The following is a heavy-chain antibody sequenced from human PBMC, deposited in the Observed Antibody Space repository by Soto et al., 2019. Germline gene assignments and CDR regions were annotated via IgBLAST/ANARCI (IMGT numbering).Heavy chain of an antibody. CDR1: GFTFSSYS. J-gene: IGHJ5*02. CDR3: ARDIVGQHLVTNWFDP. V-gene: IGHV3-21*01. Sequence: GGSLRLSSAASGFTFSSYSMNWVRQAPGKGLEWVSSISSSSSYIYYADSVKGRFTISRDNAKNSLYLQMNSLRAEDTAVYYCARDIVGQHLVTNWFDPWGHVTLVPVSP. D-gene: IGHD6-13*01. CDR2: ISSSSSYI.